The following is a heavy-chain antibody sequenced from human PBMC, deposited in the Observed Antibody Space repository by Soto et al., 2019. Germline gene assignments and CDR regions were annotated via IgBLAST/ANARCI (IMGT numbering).Heavy chain of an antibody. CDR1: GYTFTSYG. Sequence: QVQLVQSGAEVKKPGASVKVSCKASGYTFTSYGISWVRQAPGQGLEWMGRISAYNGNTNYAQKLQGRVTMTTDTSTSTAYMELRSLRYDDTAVYYCARDGSSLNYYYYSGMDVWGQGTTVTVSS. CDR2: ISAYNGNT. D-gene: IGHD6-13*01. V-gene: IGHV1-18*04. CDR3: ARDGSSLNYYYYSGMDV. J-gene: IGHJ6*02.